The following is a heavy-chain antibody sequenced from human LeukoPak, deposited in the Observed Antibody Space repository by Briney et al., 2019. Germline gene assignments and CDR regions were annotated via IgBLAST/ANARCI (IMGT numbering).Heavy chain of an antibody. Sequence: GGSLRLSCVASGFTVSSNYMSWVRQAPGKGLEWVSVIYSGGDTYYADSVKGRFTISRDNSKNTLYLQMNSLRAEDTAVYYCARVAVGAGTDYFDYWGQGTLVTVSS. D-gene: IGHD6-19*01. V-gene: IGHV3-53*01. CDR1: GFTVSSNY. J-gene: IGHJ4*02. CDR3: ARVAVGAGTDYFDY. CDR2: IYSGGDT.